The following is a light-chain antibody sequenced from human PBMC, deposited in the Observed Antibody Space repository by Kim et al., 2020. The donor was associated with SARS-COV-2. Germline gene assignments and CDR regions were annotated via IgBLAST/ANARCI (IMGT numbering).Light chain of an antibody. CDR3: QQYNNWPALT. CDR1: QSVSSN. CDR2: GAT. V-gene: IGKV3-15*01. J-gene: IGKJ4*01. Sequence: CPAGRATHSCRASQSVSSNIGWYQQKPGQAPRLLVYGATTRATGIPARFSGSGSGTEFTLTISSLQSEDFAVYYCQQYNNWPALTFGGGTKVDIK.